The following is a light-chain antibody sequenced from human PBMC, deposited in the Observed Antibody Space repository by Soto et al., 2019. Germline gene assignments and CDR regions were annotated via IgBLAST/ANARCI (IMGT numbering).Light chain of an antibody. CDR3: QQSDSTPYT. CDR1: QTIATY. J-gene: IGKJ2*01. Sequence: IEMTQSPASLSASVGDRVTITCRASQTIATYLNWFQHKSGRAPKLLIYTSSSVNSGVSSRFRGSGSGTDFTLTIASLQPEDFSTYYCQQSDSTPYTFGQGTKVDIK. V-gene: IGKV1-39*01. CDR2: TSS.